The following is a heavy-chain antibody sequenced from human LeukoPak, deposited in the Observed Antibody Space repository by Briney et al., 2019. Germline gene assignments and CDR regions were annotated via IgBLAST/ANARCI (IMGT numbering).Heavy chain of an antibody. V-gene: IGHV3-74*01. CDR2: MDRDGSRI. D-gene: IGHD4-23*01. CDR3: VRGNDYGGPHY. Sequence: HPGRSLRLSCAVSGFTFSSYWMHWVRQAPGKGLVWVSRMDRDGSRINYADSVKGRFTISRDNGKNTLFPQMNSLRAEDAAVYYCVRGNDYGGPHYWGQGTLVTVSS. J-gene: IGHJ4*02. CDR1: GFTFSSYW.